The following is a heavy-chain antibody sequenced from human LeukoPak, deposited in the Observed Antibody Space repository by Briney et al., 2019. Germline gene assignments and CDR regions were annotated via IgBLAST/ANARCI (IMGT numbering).Heavy chain of an antibody. J-gene: IGHJ5*02. CDR3: AQERPIEIAGPHRAFDP. D-gene: IGHD6-13*01. CDR2: IYWDDDR. V-gene: IGHV2-5*02. Sequence: SGPTLVNPTQTLTLTCTFSGFSLCTSGVGVGWICQPPGKALEWLALIYWDDDRLYSPSLKNRLTITKDTSRNQVVLTMTNMGPVDTATYFCAQERPIEIAGPHRAFDPWGQGTLVTVSS. CDR1: GFSLCTSGVG.